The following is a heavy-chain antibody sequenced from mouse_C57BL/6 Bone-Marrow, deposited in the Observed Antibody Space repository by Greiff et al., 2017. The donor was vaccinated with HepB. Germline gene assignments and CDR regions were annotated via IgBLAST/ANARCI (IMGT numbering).Heavy chain of an antibody. CDR1: GFNIKDDY. V-gene: IGHV14-4*01. D-gene: IGHD2-1*01. Sequence: EVKVVESGAELVRPGASVKLSCTASGFNIKDDYMHWVKQRPEQGLEWIGWIDPENGDTEYASKFQGKATITADTSSNTAYLQLSSLTSEDTAVYYCTTYYGNYGFAYWGQGTLVTVSA. CDR3: TTYYGNYGFAY. CDR2: IDPENGDT. J-gene: IGHJ3*01.